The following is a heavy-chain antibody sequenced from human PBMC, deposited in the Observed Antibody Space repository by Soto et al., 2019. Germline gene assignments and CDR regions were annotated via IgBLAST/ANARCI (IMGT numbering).Heavy chain of an antibody. CDR1: GYSFTSYW. CDR2: IYPGDSDT. Sequence: GESLKISCKGSGYSFTSYWIGWVRQMPGKGLEWMGIIYPGDSDTRYSPSFQGQVTISADKSISTAYLQWSSLKASDTAMYYCARQRYYCSSTSCYILGGFDPWGQGTLVTVSS. D-gene: IGHD2-2*02. J-gene: IGHJ5*02. V-gene: IGHV5-51*01. CDR3: ARQRYYCSSTSCYILGGFDP.